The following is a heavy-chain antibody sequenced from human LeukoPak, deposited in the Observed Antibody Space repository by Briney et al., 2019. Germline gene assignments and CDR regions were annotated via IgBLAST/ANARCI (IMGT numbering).Heavy chain of an antibody. CDR2: ISGSGGST. CDR1: GFTFSSYA. CDR3: AKDPIAALHYYGMDV. D-gene: IGHD6-13*01. V-gene: IGHV3-23*01. J-gene: IGHJ6*02. Sequence: GGSLRLSCAASGFTFSSYAMSWVRQAPGKGLEWVSAISGSGGSTYYADSVKGRFTISRDNSKNTLYLQMNSLRAEDTAVYYCAKDPIAALHYYGMDVWGQGTTVTVSS.